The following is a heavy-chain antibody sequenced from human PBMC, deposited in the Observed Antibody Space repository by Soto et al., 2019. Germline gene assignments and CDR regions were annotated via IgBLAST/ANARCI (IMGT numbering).Heavy chain of an antibody. J-gene: IGHJ6*02. CDR3: ARWNYAMDA. CDR2: IRQDGSEE. CDR1: GFMFSTYV. V-gene: IGHV3-7*03. Sequence: EVQLVQSGGGLVQPGGSLRLSCAASGFMFSTYVMSWVRQAPGKGLEWVANIRQDGSEEYYVDSVKGRFTISRDNARNSFYLQMNSLRAEDTAVYYCARWNYAMDAWGQGTTVTVS.